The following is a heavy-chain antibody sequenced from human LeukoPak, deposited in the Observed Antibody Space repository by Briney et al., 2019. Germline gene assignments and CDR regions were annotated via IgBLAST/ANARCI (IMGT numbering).Heavy chain of an antibody. J-gene: IGHJ3*02. Sequence: PSETLSLTCAVYGGSFSGYYWSWIRQPPGKGLEWIGEINHSGSTNYNPSLKSRVTISVDTSKNQFSLKLSSVTAVDTAVYYCARGDQQLVRAFDIWGQGTMVTVSS. D-gene: IGHD6-13*01. CDR3: ARGDQQLVRAFDI. CDR1: GGSFSGYY. CDR2: INHSGST. V-gene: IGHV4-34*01.